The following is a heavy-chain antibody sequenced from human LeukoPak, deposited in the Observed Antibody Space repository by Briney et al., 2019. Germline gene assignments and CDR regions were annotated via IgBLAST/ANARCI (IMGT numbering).Heavy chain of an antibody. CDR2: IIPIFGTA. D-gene: IGHD4-17*01. Sequence: ASVKVSCKASGGTFSSYAISWVRQAPGQGLEWMGGIIPIFGTANYAQKFQGRVTITADESTSTAYMELSSLRSEDTAVYYCASVIPGYGDYFVDYWGQGTLVTVSS. CDR1: GGTFSSYA. V-gene: IGHV1-69*13. CDR3: ASVIPGYGDYFVDY. J-gene: IGHJ4*02.